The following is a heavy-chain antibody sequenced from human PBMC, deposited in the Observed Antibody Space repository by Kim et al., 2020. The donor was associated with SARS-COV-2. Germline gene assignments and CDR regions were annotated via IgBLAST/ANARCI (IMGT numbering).Heavy chain of an antibody. CDR2: INPSGGST. Sequence: ASVKVSCKASGYTFANYYMHWVRQAPGQGLEWMGIINPSGGSTSYAQKFQGRVTMTRDTSTNTVYMELSSLRSEDTAVYYCARAALVSLSVAATQHFQHWGQGTLVTVSS. V-gene: IGHV1-46*01. D-gene: IGHD2-15*01. CDR1: GYTFANYY. CDR3: ARAALVSLSVAATQHFQH. J-gene: IGHJ1*01.